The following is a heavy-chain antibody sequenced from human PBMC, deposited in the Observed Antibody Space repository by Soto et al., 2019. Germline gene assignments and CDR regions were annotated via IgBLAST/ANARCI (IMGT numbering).Heavy chain of an antibody. CDR3: ARDEYYDSNNWFEH. V-gene: IGHV4-61*01. CDR2: VYFSGTT. CDR1: GGSVSNGMYY. Sequence: PSETLFLTCTVSGGSVSNGMYYWSWIRQPPGKGLEWIGNVYFSGTTIYNPSLRSRVAMSVGTSKSQFSLRLDSVTAADTATYFCARDEYYDSNNWFEHWGLGTLVTVSS. D-gene: IGHD3-22*01. J-gene: IGHJ5*02.